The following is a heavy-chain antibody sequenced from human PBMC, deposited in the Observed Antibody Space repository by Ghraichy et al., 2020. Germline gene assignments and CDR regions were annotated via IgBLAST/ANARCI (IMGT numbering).Heavy chain of an antibody. CDR3: ARDIYSSGWFHGYYGMDV. Sequence: GGSLRLSCAASGFTFSSYWMHWVRQAPGKGLVWVSRINSDGSSTSYADSVKGRFTISRDNAKNTLYLQMNSLRAEDTAVYYCARDIYSSGWFHGYYGMDVWGKGTTVTVSS. J-gene: IGHJ6*04. CDR2: INSDGSST. D-gene: IGHD6-19*01. V-gene: IGHV3-74*01. CDR1: GFTFSSYW.